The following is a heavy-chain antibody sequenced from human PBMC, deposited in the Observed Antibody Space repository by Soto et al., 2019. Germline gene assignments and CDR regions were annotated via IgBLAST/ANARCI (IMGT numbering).Heavy chain of an antibody. Sequence: ASVKVSCKASGYTFTSFGISWVRQAPGQGLEWMGWISAYNGNTNYAQKVQGRVTMTTDTSTSTAYMELRSLRSDDTAVYYCARGSGTYYYDSSGYYDFDYWGQGTRVTVSS. D-gene: IGHD3-22*01. CDR3: ARGSGTYYYDSSGYYDFDY. J-gene: IGHJ4*02. V-gene: IGHV1-18*01. CDR1: GYTFTSFG. CDR2: ISAYNGNT.